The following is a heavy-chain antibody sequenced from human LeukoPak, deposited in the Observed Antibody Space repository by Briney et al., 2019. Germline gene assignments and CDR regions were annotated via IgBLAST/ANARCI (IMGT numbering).Heavy chain of an antibody. D-gene: IGHD6-6*01. CDR1: GGSISSGGYY. V-gene: IGHV4-31*03. CDR2: IYYSGST. J-gene: IGHJ6*02. CDR3: ARDMTELDGMDV. Sequence: SETLSLTCTVSGGSISSGGYYWSWIRQHPGKGLEWIGYIYYSGSTYYNPSLKSRVTISVDTSKNQFSLKLSSVTAADTAVYYCARDMTELDGMDVWGQGTAVTVSS.